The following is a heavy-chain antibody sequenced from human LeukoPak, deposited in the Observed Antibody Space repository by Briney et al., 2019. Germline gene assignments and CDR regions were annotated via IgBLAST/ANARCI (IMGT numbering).Heavy chain of an antibody. CDR2: ISGSGGST. J-gene: IGHJ4*02. CDR3: AEGGYTYGYFDY. V-gene: IGHV3-23*01. D-gene: IGHD5-18*01. CDR1: GFTFSSYA. Sequence: GGSLRLSCAASGFTFSSYAMSWVRQAPGKGLEWVSAISGSGGSTYYADSVKGRFTISRDNSKNTLHLQMNSLRAEDTAVYYCAEGGYTYGYFDYWGQGTLVTVSS.